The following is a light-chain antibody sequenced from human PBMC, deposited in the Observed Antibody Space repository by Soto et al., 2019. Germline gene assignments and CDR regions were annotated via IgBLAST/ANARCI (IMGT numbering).Light chain of an antibody. CDR3: QQYNNYPEA. V-gene: IGKV1-5*03. J-gene: IGKJ1*01. Sequence: DIQRSQSPSTLSGSVGVRVTITCRASQTISSWLAWYQQKPGKAPRLLIYKASTLKSGVPSRFSGSGSGTEFTLTISSLQPDDFATYYCQQYNNYPEAFGQGTKVDIK. CDR1: QTISSW. CDR2: KAS.